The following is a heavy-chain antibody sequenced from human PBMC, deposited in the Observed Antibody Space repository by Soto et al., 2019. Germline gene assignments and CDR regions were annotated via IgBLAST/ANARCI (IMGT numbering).Heavy chain of an antibody. J-gene: IGHJ4*02. V-gene: IGHV3-30*02. Sequence: QVQLVESGGGVVKPGWPLRLPCEASGLTFSNYGMHWDRQAPGKGLEWVAVIMYAGSNRYYAASVKGRFTISRDNSKNTLYLQLNSLRPEDTAVYYCAKDVPGYIFATLDYWGLGTLVTVSS. CDR2: IMYAGSNR. CDR3: AKDVPGYIFATLDY. CDR1: GLTFSNYG. D-gene: IGHD2-15*01.